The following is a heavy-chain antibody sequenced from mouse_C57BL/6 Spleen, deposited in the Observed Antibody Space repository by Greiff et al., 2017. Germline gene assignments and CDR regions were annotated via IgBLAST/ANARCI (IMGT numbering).Heavy chain of an antibody. CDR1: GYAFSSSW. CDR2: IYPGDGDT. Sequence: VQLVESGPELVKPGASVKISCKASGYAFSSSWMNWVKQRPGKGLEWIGRIYPGDGDTNYNGKFKGKATLTADKSSSTAYMQLSSLTSEDSAVYFCARTEYSNYPYWYFDVWGTGTTVTVSS. J-gene: IGHJ1*03. CDR3: ARTEYSNYPYWYFDV. V-gene: IGHV1-82*01. D-gene: IGHD2-5*01.